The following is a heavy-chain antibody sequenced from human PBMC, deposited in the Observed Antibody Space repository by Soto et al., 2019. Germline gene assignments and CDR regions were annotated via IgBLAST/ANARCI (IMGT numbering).Heavy chain of an antibody. J-gene: IGHJ5*02. CDR1: EGTFTKFG. CDR2: IIPMSGTT. D-gene: IGHD3-22*01. V-gene: IGHV1-69*01. CDR3: ARLMYDDSWGGWLDP. Sequence: QVQLVQSGAEVKKPGSSVKVSCKASEGTFTKFGLSWVRRAPGQGLEWMGGIIPMSGTTNYAQQFQGRVTLSADEVTNTAYMELSSLTSEDTAVYYCARLMYDDSWGGWLDPWGPGTLVTVSS.